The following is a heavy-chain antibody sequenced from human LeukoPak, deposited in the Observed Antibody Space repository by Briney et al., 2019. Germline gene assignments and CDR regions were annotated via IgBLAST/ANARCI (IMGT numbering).Heavy chain of an antibody. V-gene: IGHV3-74*01. J-gene: IGHJ3*02. Sequence: PGGSLRLSCAASGFTFSSYWMHWVRQAPGKGLVWVSRINSDDSSTNYADSVKGRFTISRDNAENTLYLQMNSLRAEDTAVYYCARFRCGGDCYLGAFDIWGQGTMVTVSS. CDR2: INSDDSST. CDR1: GFTFSSYW. D-gene: IGHD2-21*02. CDR3: ARFRCGGDCYLGAFDI.